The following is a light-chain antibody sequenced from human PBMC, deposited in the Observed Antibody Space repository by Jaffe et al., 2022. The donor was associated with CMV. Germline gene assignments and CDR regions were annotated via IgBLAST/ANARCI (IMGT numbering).Light chain of an antibody. Sequence: DIQLTQSPSSLSASVGDRVTITCRASQNISRSLNWYQQKPGKAPKVLIYAATNLQSGVASRFSGSGSGTDFTLIISGLQPEDFATYYCQQSVTSPLVTFGGGTKVEFK. CDR2: AAT. V-gene: IGKV1-39*01. CDR1: QNISRS. J-gene: IGKJ4*01. CDR3: QQSVTSPLVT.